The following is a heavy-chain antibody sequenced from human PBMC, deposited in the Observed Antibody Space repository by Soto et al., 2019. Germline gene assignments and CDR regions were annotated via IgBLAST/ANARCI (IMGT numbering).Heavy chain of an antibody. D-gene: IGHD3-10*01. Sequence: VMLQESGGGSVKSGGSLRLSCAAVGFSFSHAWMTWVRQAPGKGLEWVGHISSRVHGATADYAAPVKGRFTISRDDSESTLYLEMNSLKTEDTGIYYCTTRGNYYYYYGIDAWGQGTTVTVS. CDR2: ISSRVHGATA. V-gene: IGHV3-15*01. CDR1: GFSFSHAW. J-gene: IGHJ6*02. CDR3: TTRGNYYYYYGIDA.